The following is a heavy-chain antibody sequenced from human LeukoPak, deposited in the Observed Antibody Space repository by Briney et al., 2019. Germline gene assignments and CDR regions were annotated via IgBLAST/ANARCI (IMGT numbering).Heavy chain of an antibody. Sequence: GGSLRLSCAASGFTFSSYGMHWVRQAPGKGLEWVAFIRYDGSNKYYADSVKGRFTISRDNSKNTLYLQMNSLRADDTAVYYCAKSPRDESTYYYGSESLYYFDYWGQGTLVTVSS. D-gene: IGHD3-10*01. J-gene: IGHJ4*02. CDR3: AKSPRDESTYYYGSESLYYFDY. V-gene: IGHV3-30*02. CDR1: GFTFSSYG. CDR2: IRYDGSNK.